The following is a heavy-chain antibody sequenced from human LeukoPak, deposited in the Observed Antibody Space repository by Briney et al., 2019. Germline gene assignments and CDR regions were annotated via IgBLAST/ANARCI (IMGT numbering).Heavy chain of an antibody. CDR2: IYYSGST. Sequence: PSETLSLTCTVSGGSISSYYWSWIRQPPGKGLEWIGYIYYSGSTNYNPSLKSRVTIPVDTSKNQFSLKLSSVTAADTAVYYCARTRFGNYDRNPLRWFDPWGQGTLVTVSS. CDR1: GGSISSYY. CDR3: ARTRFGNYDRNPLRWFDP. J-gene: IGHJ5*02. V-gene: IGHV4-59*01. D-gene: IGHD3-22*01.